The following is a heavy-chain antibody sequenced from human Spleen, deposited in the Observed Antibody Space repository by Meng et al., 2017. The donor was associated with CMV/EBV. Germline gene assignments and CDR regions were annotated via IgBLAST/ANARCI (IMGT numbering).Heavy chain of an antibody. CDR2: INPSGGST. CDR1: GYTFTSYY. Sequence: ASVKVSCKASGYTFTSYYMHWVRQAPGQGLEWMGIINPSGGSTNYAQKFQGRVTMTRDTSTSTVYMELSSLRSEDTAVYYCARDRDSTSGLDAFDIWGQGTMVTVSS. J-gene: IGHJ3*02. CDR3: ARDRDSTSGLDAFDI. D-gene: IGHD2-2*01. V-gene: IGHV1-46*01.